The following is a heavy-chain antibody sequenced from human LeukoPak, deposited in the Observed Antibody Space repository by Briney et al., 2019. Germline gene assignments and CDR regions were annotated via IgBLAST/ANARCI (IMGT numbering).Heavy chain of an antibody. Sequence: SSETLSLTCTVPGGSISNYFWTWIRQPPGKGLEWIGYIYTSGNTNYNPSLESRVTMSVDTSKNQFSLRLNSVTAADTAVYYCTRGFLQIDYWGQGTLVTVSS. CDR2: IYTSGNT. V-gene: IGHV4-4*09. CDR3: TRGFLQIDY. J-gene: IGHJ4*02. CDR1: GGSISNYF.